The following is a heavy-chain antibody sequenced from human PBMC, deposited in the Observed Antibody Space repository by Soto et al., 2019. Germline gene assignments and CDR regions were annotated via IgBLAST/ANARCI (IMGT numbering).Heavy chain of an antibody. CDR3: ARNNHFDS. Sequence: LSLTCTVSGASISSYYWSWIRQPPGKGLEWIGYISSSGSNYNPSLKSRVTISLDTSKNEFSLKLTPVTAADTAVYYCARNNHFDSWGQGTLVTVSS. CDR2: ISSSGS. V-gene: IGHV4-59*01. J-gene: IGHJ4*02. CDR1: GASISSYY.